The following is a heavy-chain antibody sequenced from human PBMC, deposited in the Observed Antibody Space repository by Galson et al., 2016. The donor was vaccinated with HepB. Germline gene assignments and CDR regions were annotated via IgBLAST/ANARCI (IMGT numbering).Heavy chain of an antibody. CDR1: GYSFTSYW. J-gene: IGHJ4*02. Sequence: QSGVEVKKPGESLKISCEGLGYSFTSYWIAWVRQMPGQGLEWLGVVFPGDSSVRYSPSVQGQVTFSADKSRGTAYLHWSGLKASDTAIYYCARQENGYYVDYWGQGTPVTVSS. CDR2: VFPGDSSV. D-gene: IGHD5-24*01. CDR3: ARQENGYYVDY. V-gene: IGHV5-51*01.